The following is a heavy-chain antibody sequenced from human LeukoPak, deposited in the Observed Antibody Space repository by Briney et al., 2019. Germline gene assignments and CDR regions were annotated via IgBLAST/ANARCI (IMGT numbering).Heavy chain of an antibody. V-gene: IGHV1-3*01. CDR2: INAGNGNT. J-gene: IGHJ5*02. CDR3: ARCIAAAGKGEWFDP. D-gene: IGHD6-13*01. Sequence: GASVKVSCKASGYTFTSYAMHWVRRAPGQRLEWMGWINAGNGNTKYSQKFQGRVTITRDTSASTAYMELSSLRSEDTAVYYCARCIAAAGKGEWFDPWGQGTLVTVSS. CDR1: GYTFTSYA.